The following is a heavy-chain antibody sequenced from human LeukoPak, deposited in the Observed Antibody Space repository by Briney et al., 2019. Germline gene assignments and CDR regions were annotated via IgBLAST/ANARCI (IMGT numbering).Heavy chain of an antibody. CDR1: GGFISSYY. J-gene: IGHJ4*02. CDR3: VRHRGQQLPLDH. Sequence: TSETLSLTCTVSGGFISSYYWSWIRQPAGKGLEWIGRINTSGSTNYNPSLKSRVTMSVDTSKNQFSLKLTSVTAADTAVYYCVRHRGQQLPLDHWGQGTLVTVSS. D-gene: IGHD6-13*01. CDR2: INTSGST. V-gene: IGHV4-4*07.